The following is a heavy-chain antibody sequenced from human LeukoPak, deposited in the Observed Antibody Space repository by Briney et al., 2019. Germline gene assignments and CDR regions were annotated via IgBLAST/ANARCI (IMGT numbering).Heavy chain of an antibody. D-gene: IGHD1-26*01. CDR1: GYTFTSYY. Sequence: ASVKVSCKASGYTFTSYYMHWVRQAPGQGPEWMGIINPSGGSTSYAQKFQGRVTMTRDTSTSTVYMELSSLRSEDTAVYYCARIVGATKAFDYWGQGTLVTVSS. CDR3: ARIVGATKAFDY. CDR2: INPSGGST. V-gene: IGHV1-46*01. J-gene: IGHJ4*02.